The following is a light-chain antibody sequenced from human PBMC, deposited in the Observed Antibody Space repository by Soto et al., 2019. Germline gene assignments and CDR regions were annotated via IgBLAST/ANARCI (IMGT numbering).Light chain of an antibody. CDR2: GAS. V-gene: IGKV3-20*01. J-gene: IGKJ1*01. Sequence: EMVLTHSPGTLFLSPGERATLSCRASQSVSSTYLAWYQQKPGQAPRLLIYGASSRATGIPDRFSGSGSGTDFTLTISRLEPEDFAVYYCQQYGSSPTWTFGQGTKVDIK. CDR3: QQYGSSPTWT. CDR1: QSVSSTY.